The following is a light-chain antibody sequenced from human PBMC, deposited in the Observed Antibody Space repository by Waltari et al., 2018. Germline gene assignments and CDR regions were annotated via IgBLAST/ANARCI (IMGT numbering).Light chain of an antibody. Sequence: QSALTQPRSVSGSPGQSVTISCTGTSSDVGGYNYVSWYQQHPGKAPKVMIYDVNQRPSGVPDRVSGSKSGNTASLTISGLQADDEADYYCCSYAGTYTFVIFGGGTKLTVL. J-gene: IGLJ2*01. CDR2: DVN. V-gene: IGLV2-11*01. CDR1: SSDVGGYNY. CDR3: CSYAGTYTFVI.